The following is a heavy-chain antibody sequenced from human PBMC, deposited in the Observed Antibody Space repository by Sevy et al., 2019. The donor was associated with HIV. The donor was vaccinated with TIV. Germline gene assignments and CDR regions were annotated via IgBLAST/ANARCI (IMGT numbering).Heavy chain of an antibody. CDR3: ARSGESVIVFGGLGASGYFDY. Sequence: SEALSLTCTVSGGSISSYYWTWIRQPPGKGLEYIGYIYYSGSTNYNPSLKSRVTISIDTSKNQFSLKLSSVTAADTAVYYCARSGESVIVFGGLGASGYFDYWGQGTLVTVSS. V-gene: IGHV4-59*01. D-gene: IGHD3-10*02. J-gene: IGHJ4*02. CDR2: IYYSGST. CDR1: GGSISSYY.